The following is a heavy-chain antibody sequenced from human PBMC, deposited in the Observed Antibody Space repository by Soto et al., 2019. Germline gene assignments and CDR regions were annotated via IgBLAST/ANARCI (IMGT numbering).Heavy chain of an antibody. J-gene: IGHJ5*02. V-gene: IGHV3-23*01. D-gene: IGHD3-10*01. CDR1: GFTFGTTD. CDR3: VKNSGLFNT. Sequence: PGGTLRLPCAASGFTFGTTDMSWVRQAPGEGLEWVSTIDGSGGVTYYAGSVQLRFTISRGNSRNTEYLHMNSLRGDDTALYYCVKNSGLFNTWGQGALVTVSS. CDR2: IDGSGGVT.